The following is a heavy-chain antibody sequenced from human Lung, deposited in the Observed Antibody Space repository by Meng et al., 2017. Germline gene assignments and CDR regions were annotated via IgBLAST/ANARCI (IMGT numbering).Heavy chain of an antibody. J-gene: IGHJ4*02. V-gene: IGHV4-34*02. Sequence: QVQLEEWGEGLLKRSETLSLTCAVYGGSLSGYYWSWIRQPPGRGLEWIGQIKHSGSTIYNPSLKSRVTISLDTSNNHFSLKLNAVTAADTAVYFCARGPITETHDFDSWGQGTLVTVSS. CDR1: GGSLSGYY. CDR3: ARGPITETHDFDS. D-gene: IGHD4-17*01. CDR2: IKHSGST.